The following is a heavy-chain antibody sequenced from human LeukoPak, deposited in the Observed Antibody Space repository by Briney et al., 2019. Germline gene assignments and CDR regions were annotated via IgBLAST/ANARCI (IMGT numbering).Heavy chain of an antibody. V-gene: IGHV1-69*05. CDR3: ARGGETTVIPFYFYYMDV. CDR2: IIPAINTT. J-gene: IGHJ6*03. Sequence: SVKASCKASGGAFISFAISWVRQAPGQRLEWMGGIIPAINTTNYAQKFQGRVTVTTDESTSTAYMELSSLKPEDTAVYYCARGGETTVIPFYFYYMDVWGKGTTVTVSS. D-gene: IGHD4-17*01. CDR1: GGAFISFA.